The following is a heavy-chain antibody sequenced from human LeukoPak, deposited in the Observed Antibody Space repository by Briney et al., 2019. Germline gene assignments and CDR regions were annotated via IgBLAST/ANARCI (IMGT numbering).Heavy chain of an antibody. D-gene: IGHD3-10*01. Sequence: PGGSLRLSCAASGFTFSSYEMNWVRQAPGKGLEWVSYISSSGSTIYYADSVKGRFTISRDNAKNSLYLQMNSLRAEDTAVYYCARGMVRGVIIPTPVSDFDYWGQGTLVTVSS. V-gene: IGHV3-48*03. J-gene: IGHJ4*02. CDR1: GFTFSSYE. CDR2: ISSSGSTI. CDR3: ARGMVRGVIIPTPVSDFDY.